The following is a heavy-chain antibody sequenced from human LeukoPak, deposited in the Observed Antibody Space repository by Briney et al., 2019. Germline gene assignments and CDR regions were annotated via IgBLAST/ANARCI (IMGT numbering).Heavy chain of an antibody. CDR2: ISSSGSTI. J-gene: IGHJ6*03. CDR1: GFTFSSYE. CDR3: ARTGYGDYVLYYYYMDV. D-gene: IGHD4-17*01. V-gene: IGHV3-48*03. Sequence: GGSLRLSCAASGFTFSSYEMNWVRQAPGKGLEWVSYISSSGSTIYYADSVKGRFTISRDNSKNTLYLQMNSLRAEDTAVYYCARTGYGDYVLYYYYMDVWGKGTTVTVSS.